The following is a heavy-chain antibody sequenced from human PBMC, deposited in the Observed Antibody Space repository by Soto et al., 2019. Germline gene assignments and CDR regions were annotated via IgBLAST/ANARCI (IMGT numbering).Heavy chain of an antibody. D-gene: IGHD6-19*01. CDR1: GASINTNW. CDR2: VYHSGST. J-gene: IGHJ4*02. CDR3: ARHIAVAGTRGFDY. V-gene: IGHV4-4*02. Sequence: QVQLQESGPGLVKPSGTLSLTCAVSGASINTNWWSWVRQPPGKGLEWIGEVYHSGSTNYNPSLMGRVTILLDKSSNQLSLQLSSVTAADTAVYYCARHIAVAGTRGFDYWGQGTRVTVSS.